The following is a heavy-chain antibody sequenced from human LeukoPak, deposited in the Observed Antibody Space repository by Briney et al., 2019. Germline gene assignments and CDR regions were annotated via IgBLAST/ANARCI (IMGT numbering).Heavy chain of an antibody. CDR3: ARLGQWPPNWFDP. D-gene: IGHD6-19*01. J-gene: IGHJ5*02. CDR1: GGSISSSSYY. Sequence: PSETLSLTCTVSGGSISSSSYYWGWIRQPPGKGLEWIGSIYYSGSTYYNPSLKSRVTISVDTSKNQFSLKLSSVTAADTAVYYCARLGQWPPNWFDPWGRGTLVTVSS. V-gene: IGHV4-39*07. CDR2: IYYSGST.